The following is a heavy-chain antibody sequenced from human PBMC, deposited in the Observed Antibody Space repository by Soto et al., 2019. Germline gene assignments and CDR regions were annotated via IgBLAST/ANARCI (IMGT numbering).Heavy chain of an antibody. CDR2: IYPGDSDT. CDR1: GYSFTSYW. CDR3: ARHEPPVYYDFWSGPGEGYYMDV. V-gene: IGHV5-51*01. Sequence: GESLKISCKGSGYSFTSYWIGWVRQMPGKGLEWMGIIYPGDSDTRYSPSFQGQVTISADKSISTAYLQWSSLKASDTAMYYCARHEPPVYYDFWSGPGEGYYMDVWGKGTTVTVSS. D-gene: IGHD3-3*01. J-gene: IGHJ6*03.